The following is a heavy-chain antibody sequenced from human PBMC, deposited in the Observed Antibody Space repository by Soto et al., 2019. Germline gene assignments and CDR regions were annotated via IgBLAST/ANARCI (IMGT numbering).Heavy chain of an antibody. CDR2: INAGNGNT. J-gene: IGHJ3*02. D-gene: IGHD1-26*01. Sequence: EASVKVSCKASGYTFTSYAMHWVRQAPGQRLEWMGWINAGNGNTKYSQKFQGWVTMTRDTSISTAYMELSRLRSDDTAVYYCARVGATDAFDIWGQGTMVTVSS. V-gene: IGHV1-3*01. CDR1: GYTFTSYA. CDR3: ARVGATDAFDI.